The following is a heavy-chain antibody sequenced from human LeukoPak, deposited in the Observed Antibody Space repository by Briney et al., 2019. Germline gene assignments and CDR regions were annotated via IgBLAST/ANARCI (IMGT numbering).Heavy chain of an antibody. CDR2: INPDCGRT. CDR1: GYTFANYY. V-gene: IGHV1-46*01. J-gene: IGHJ3*02. CDR3: AREIHEMYYYDSSGYHGHDAFDI. D-gene: IGHD3-22*01. Sequence: GASVKVSCKASGYTFANYYIHWVRQAPGQGLEWMEIINPDCGRTNYAQKFQGGVTVTRDTSTSTVYMELSSLRSEDTAVYYCAREIHEMYYYDSSGYHGHDAFDIWGQGTRVTVSS.